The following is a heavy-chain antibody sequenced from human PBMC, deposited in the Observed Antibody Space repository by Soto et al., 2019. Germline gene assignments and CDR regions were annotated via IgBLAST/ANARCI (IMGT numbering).Heavy chain of an antibody. CDR3: ARHPVGYDFWSGTRYYFDY. Sequence: QVQLQESGPGLVKPSETLSLTCTVSGGSISSYYWSWIRQPPGKGLEWIGYIYYSGSTNYNPSLKSRVTISVDTSKNQFSLKLSSVTAADTAVYYCARHPVGYDFWSGTRYYFDYWGQGTLVTVSS. D-gene: IGHD3-3*01. CDR2: IYYSGST. CDR1: GGSISSYY. V-gene: IGHV4-59*08. J-gene: IGHJ4*02.